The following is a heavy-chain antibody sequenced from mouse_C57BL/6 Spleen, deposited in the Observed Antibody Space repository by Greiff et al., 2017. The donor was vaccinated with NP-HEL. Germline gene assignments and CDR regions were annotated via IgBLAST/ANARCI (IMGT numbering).Heavy chain of an antibody. CDR2: IDPETGGT. D-gene: IGHD2-5*01. CDR3: TRYQDPKSLTAYYSNPRYFDV. J-gene: IGHJ1*03. Sequence: QVQLQQSGAELVRPGASVTLSCKASGYTFPDYEMHWVTQTPVHGLEWIGAIDPETGGTAYNQKFKGKAILTADKSSSTAYMELRSLTSEDSAVYYCTRYQDPKSLTAYYSNPRYFDVWGTGTTVTVSS. CDR1: GYTFPDYE. V-gene: IGHV1-15*01.